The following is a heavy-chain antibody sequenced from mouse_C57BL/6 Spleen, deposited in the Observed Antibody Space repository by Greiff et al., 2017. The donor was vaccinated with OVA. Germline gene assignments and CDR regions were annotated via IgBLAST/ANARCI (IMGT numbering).Heavy chain of an antibody. J-gene: IGHJ2*01. CDR2: IYPGGGYT. CDR3: ARVDGNVRYLDY. CDR1: GYTFTNYW. Sequence: QVQLQQSGAELVRPGTSVKMSCKASGYTFTNYWIGWAKQRPGHGLEWIGDIYPGGGYTNYNEKFKGKATLTADKSSSTAYMQFSRLTSEDSAIXYCARVDGNVRYLDYWGQGTTLTVSS. V-gene: IGHV1-63*01.